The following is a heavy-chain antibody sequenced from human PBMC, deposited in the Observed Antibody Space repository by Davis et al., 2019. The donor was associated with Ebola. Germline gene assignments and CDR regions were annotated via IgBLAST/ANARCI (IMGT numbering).Heavy chain of an antibody. D-gene: IGHD4-17*01. CDR2: ISSSGSTM. Sequence: GESLKISCAASGFTFSRYEMNWVRRAPGKGLEWVSYISSSGSTMYYADSVRGRFTISRDNSKNTLYLHMNSLRAEDTAVYYCANQHGDPPNWGQGTLVTVSS. CDR3: ANQHGDPPN. CDR1: GFTFSRYE. J-gene: IGHJ4*02. V-gene: IGHV3-48*03.